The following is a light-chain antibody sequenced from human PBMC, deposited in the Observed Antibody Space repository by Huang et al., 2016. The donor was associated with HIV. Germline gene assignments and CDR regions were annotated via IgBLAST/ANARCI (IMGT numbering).Light chain of an antibody. J-gene: IGKJ4*01. Sequence: DIVMTQSPLSLPVTPGEPASISCRSSQSLLHSSGNNYLDWYLQKPGQSPQVRIYLGSNRASGVPDRFSGSGSGTDFTLKISRVEAEDVGVYYCMQALETPLTFGGGTKVEIK. V-gene: IGKV2-28*01. CDR1: QSLLHSSGNNY. CDR3: MQALETPLT. CDR2: LGS.